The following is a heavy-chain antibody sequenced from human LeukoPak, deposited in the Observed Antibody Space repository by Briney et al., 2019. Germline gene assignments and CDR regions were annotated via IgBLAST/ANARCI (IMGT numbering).Heavy chain of an antibody. CDR2: IIPIFGTA. CDR3: ARAVAGTEGWFNS. Sequence: VASVKVSCKASGGTFSSYAISWVRQAPGQGLEWMGGIIPIFGTANYAQKFQGRVTITADESTSTAYMELSSLRSEDTAVYYCARAVAGTEGWFNSWGQGTLVTVSS. D-gene: IGHD1-1*01. V-gene: IGHV1-69*13. CDR1: GGTFSSYA. J-gene: IGHJ5*01.